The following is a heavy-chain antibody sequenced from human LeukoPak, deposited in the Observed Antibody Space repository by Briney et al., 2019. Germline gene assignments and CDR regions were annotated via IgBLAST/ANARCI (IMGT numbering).Heavy chain of an antibody. CDR2: ISSSSSYI. J-gene: IGHJ4*02. CDR3: ARGIAAAGKTFDY. CDR1: GFTFSSYS. Sequence: PGGSLRLSCAASGFTFSSYSMNWVRQAPGKGLEWVSSISSSSSYIYYADSVKGRFTISRDNAKNSLYLQMNSLRAEDTAVYYCARGIAAAGKTFDYWGQGTLVTVSS. D-gene: IGHD6-13*01. V-gene: IGHV3-21*01.